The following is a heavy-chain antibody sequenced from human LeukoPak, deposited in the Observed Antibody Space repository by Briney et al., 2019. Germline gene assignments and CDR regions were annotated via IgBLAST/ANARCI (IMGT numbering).Heavy chain of an antibody. V-gene: IGHV3-15*01. Sequence: GGSLRLSCAASGFTFSNAWMSWVRQAPGKGLEWVGRIKSKTDGGTTDYAAPVKGRFTISRDDSKNTLYLQMNSLKTEDTAVYYCTTAPPYIVVVVADDAFDIWGQGTMVTVSS. CDR2: IKSKTDGGTT. CDR1: GFTFSNAW. CDR3: TTAPPYIVVVVADDAFDI. D-gene: IGHD2-15*01. J-gene: IGHJ3*02.